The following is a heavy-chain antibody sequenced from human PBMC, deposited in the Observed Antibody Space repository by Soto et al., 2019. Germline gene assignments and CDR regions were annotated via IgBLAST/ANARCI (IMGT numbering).Heavy chain of an antibody. Sequence: PGESLKISCEASGYSFTSYWIGWVRQMPGKGLEWMGIIHPGDSDTKYSPSFQGQVTISVDKSITTAYLQWSSLKASDTAMYYCARLPSSSSPFDSWGQGTLVTVSS. D-gene: IGHD6-6*01. J-gene: IGHJ4*02. CDR1: GYSFTSYW. CDR3: ARLPSSSSPFDS. V-gene: IGHV5-51*01. CDR2: IHPGDSDT.